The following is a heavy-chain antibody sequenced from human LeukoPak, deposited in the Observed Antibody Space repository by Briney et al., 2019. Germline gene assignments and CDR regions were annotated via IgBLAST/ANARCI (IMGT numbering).Heavy chain of an antibody. CDR3: ARDTAYDSSGYYYVY. D-gene: IGHD3-22*01. V-gene: IGHV1-18*01. CDR2: ISAYNGNT. J-gene: IGHJ4*02. Sequence: ASVKVSCKASGYTFTSYGISWVRQAPGQGLEWMGWISAYNGNTNYAQKLRGRVTMTTDTSTSTAYMELRSLRSDDTAVYYCARDTAYDSSGYYYVYWGQGTLVTVSS. CDR1: GYTFTSYG.